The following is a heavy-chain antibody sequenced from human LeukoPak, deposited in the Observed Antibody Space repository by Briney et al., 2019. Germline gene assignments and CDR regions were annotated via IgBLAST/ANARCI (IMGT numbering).Heavy chain of an antibody. CDR2: IIPILGIA. D-gene: IGHD6-19*01. V-gene: IGHV1-69*02. J-gene: IGHJ4*02. CDR1: GGTFSSYT. Sequence: SVKVSCKASGGTFSSYTISWVRQAPGQGLEWMGRIIPILGIANYAQKFQGRVTITADKSTSTAYMEVSSLRSEDTAVYYCARAAPVAGDFDDWGQGTLVTVSS. CDR3: ARAAPVAGDFDD.